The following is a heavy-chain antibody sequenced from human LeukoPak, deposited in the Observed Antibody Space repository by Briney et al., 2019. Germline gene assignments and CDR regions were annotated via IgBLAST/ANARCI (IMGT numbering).Heavy chain of an antibody. J-gene: IGHJ4*02. CDR1: GYTFTSYG. CDR2: IIPIFGTS. Sequence: SVKVSCKASGYTFTSYGISWVRQAPGQGLEWMGRIIPIFGTSNYAQKFQGRVTITTDESTSTAYMELSSLRSEDTAVYYCARLADYFDYWGQGTLVTVSS. CDR3: ARLADYFDY. V-gene: IGHV1-69*05.